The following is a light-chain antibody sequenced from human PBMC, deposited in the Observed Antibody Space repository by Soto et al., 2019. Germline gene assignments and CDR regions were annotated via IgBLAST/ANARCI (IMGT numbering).Light chain of an antibody. CDR1: SSDVGGYNY. CDR2: DVS. CDR3: SSYTSSSTRV. V-gene: IGLV2-14*01. J-gene: IGLJ2*01. Sequence: QSALTQPASVSGSPGQSITISCTGTSSDVGGYNYVSWYQQHPGKAPKFMIYDVSNRPSGVSNRFSGCKSGNTASLTSSGLQAEDEADYYCSSYTSSSTRVFGGGTKLTV.